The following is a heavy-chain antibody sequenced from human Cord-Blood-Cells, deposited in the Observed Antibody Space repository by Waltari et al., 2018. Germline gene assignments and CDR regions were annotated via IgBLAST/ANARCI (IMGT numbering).Heavy chain of an antibody. CDR1: GFTFSSYS. CDR2: ISSSSSTI. Sequence: EVQLVESGGGLVQPGGSLRLSCAASGFTFSSYSMNCVRQATGKGVDWVSYISSSSSTIYYADSGKGRFTISRDNAKNSLYLQMNSLRAEDTAVYYCARDRGRAGFDYWGQGTLVTVSS. V-gene: IGHV3-48*01. D-gene: IGHD3-16*01. J-gene: IGHJ4*02. CDR3: ARDRGRAGFDY.